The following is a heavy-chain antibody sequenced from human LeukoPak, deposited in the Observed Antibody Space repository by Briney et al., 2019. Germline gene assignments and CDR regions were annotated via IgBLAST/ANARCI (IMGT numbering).Heavy chain of an antibody. J-gene: IGHJ4*02. CDR1: GFTFSSYW. CDR3: ARVTTVESFDY. D-gene: IGHD4-23*01. V-gene: IGHV3-74*01. Sequence: GGSLRLSCAASGFTFSSYWMHWVRQAPGKGLVWVSRINSDGSSTSYADSVKGRFTISRDNAKNTLYLQMNSLRAEDTAVYYCARVTTVESFDYWGQGTLVTVSS. CDR2: INSDGSST.